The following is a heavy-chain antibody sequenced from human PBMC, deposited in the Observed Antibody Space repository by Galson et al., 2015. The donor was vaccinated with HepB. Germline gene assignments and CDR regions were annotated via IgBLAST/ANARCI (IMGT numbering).Heavy chain of an antibody. CDR3: ATDPSGRGYYYYMDV. D-gene: IGHD3-3*01. J-gene: IGHJ6*03. CDR2: FDPEDGET. Sequence: SVKVSCKVSGYTLTELSMHWVRQAPGKGLEWMGGFDPEDGETIYAQKFQGRVTMTEDTSTDTAYMELSSLRSEDTAVYYCATDPSGRGYYYYMDVWGKGTTVTVSS. V-gene: IGHV1-24*01. CDR1: GYTLTELS.